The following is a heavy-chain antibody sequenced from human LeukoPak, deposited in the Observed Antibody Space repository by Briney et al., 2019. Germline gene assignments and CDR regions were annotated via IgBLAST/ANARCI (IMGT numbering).Heavy chain of an antibody. J-gene: IGHJ4*02. D-gene: IGHD6-6*01. V-gene: IGHV4-59*01. Sequence: SETLSLTCTVSGGFIRGYYWSWLRQPPGKGLEWIGYIYYSGSTNYKPSLKSRVTISVDTSKNQFSLKLSSVTAADTAVYYCARGSRGQLVVFDYWGQGTLVTVSS. CDR3: ARGSRGQLVVFDY. CDR2: IYYSGST. CDR1: GGFIRGYY.